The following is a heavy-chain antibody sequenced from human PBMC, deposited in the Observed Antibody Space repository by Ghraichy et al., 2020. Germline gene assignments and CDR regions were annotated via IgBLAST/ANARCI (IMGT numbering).Heavy chain of an antibody. D-gene: IGHD1-26*01. J-gene: IGHJ4*02. CDR3: GRSLSGTVH. CDR2: INTDGSII. V-gene: IGHV3-74*01. CDR1: GGTFSSYW. Sequence: LSLTCAVSGGTFSSYWMHWVRQAPGKGLVWVSRINTDGSIINYADSVKGRFTISRDNARNTLYLQMNSLRTEDTAMYYCGRSLSGTVHWGQGTLVTVSS.